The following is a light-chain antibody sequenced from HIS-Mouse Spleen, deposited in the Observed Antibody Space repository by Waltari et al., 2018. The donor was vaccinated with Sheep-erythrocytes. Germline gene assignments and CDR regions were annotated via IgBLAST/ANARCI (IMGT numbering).Light chain of an antibody. Sequence: QSALTQPASVSGSPGQSITIPCTGTSGDVGSYNLVSCYQQHPGKAPKLMIYEGSKRPSGVSNRFSGSKSGNTASLTISGLQAEDEADYYCCSYAGSSTPWVFGGGTKLTVL. J-gene: IGLJ3*02. CDR3: CSYAGSSTPWV. CDR1: SGDVGSYNL. CDR2: EGS. V-gene: IGLV2-23*01.